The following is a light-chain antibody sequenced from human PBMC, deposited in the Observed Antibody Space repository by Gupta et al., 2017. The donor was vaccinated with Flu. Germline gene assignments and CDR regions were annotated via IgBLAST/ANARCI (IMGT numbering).Light chain of an antibody. CDR2: SVS. J-gene: IGKJ2*01. Sequence: DIHMTQSPSSLSASVGDRVTITCRPSQNIGIHLNWYQQKPGKAPNLLLSSVSIFRRPVPSRFSGSRSATAFTLTIISLLPADCATYSCRLCDGTPPTFGQWTKVQIK. CDR1: QNIGIH. V-gene: IGKV1-39*01. CDR3: RLCDGTPPT.